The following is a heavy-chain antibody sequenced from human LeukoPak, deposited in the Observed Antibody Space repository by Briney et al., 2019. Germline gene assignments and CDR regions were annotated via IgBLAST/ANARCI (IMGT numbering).Heavy chain of an antibody. Sequence: PGGSLRLSCAGSGFTVGRTHMSWVRLAPGKGLEWVSTFYSGGTTKYADSVRGRFTISRDTATNTVSLQMNSLKVEDTAVYYCARDLNVDTSMFGHWGQGTLVTVSS. CDR3: ARDLNVDTSMFGH. J-gene: IGHJ5*02. V-gene: IGHV3-53*01. CDR2: FYSGGTT. CDR1: GFTVGRTH. D-gene: IGHD2/OR15-2a*01.